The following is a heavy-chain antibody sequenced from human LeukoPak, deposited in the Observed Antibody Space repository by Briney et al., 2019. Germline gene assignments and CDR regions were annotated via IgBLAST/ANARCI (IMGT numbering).Heavy chain of an antibody. J-gene: IGHJ4*02. D-gene: IGHD4-17*01. V-gene: IGHV4-34*01. Sequence: SETLSLTCAVYGGSFSGYYWSWIRQPPGKGLEWIGEINHSGSTNCNPSLKSRVTISVDTSKNQFSLKLSSVTAADTAVYYCARIPTVAIFSSFDYWGQGTLVTVSS. CDR3: ARIPTVAIFSSFDY. CDR1: GGSFSGYY. CDR2: INHSGST.